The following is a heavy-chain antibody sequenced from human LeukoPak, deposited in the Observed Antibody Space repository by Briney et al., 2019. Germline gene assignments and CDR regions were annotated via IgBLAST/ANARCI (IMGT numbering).Heavy chain of an antibody. CDR2: FDPEDGET. CDR1: GYTLTELS. CDR3: ATDPPLILGYGGNRPMGY. J-gene: IGHJ4*02. D-gene: IGHD4-23*01. Sequence: ASVKVSCKVSGYTLTELSMHWVRQAPGKGLEWMGGFDPEDGETIYAQKFQGRVTLTADTSTDTAYMELSSLRSEDTAVYYCATDPPLILGYGGNRPMGYWGQGTLVTVSS. V-gene: IGHV1-24*01.